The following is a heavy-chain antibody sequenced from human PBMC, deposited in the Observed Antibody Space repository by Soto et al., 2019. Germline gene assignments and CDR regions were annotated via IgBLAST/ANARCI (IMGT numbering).Heavy chain of an antibody. J-gene: IGHJ6*02. Sequence: PGGSLRLSCAASGFTFSSYGMHWVRQAPGKGLEWVAVIWYDGSNKYYADSVKGRFTISRDNSKNTLYLQMNSLRAEDTAVYYCAREIKYQWELHSPSGMDVWGQGTTVTVSS. V-gene: IGHV3-33*01. D-gene: IGHD1-26*01. CDR1: GFTFSSYG. CDR2: IWYDGSNK. CDR3: AREIKYQWELHSPSGMDV.